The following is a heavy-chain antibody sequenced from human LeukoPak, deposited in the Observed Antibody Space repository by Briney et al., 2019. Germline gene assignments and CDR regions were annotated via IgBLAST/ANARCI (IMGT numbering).Heavy chain of an antibody. D-gene: IGHD6-19*01. V-gene: IGHV3-23*01. CDR1: GFTFSSYA. CDR3: ASQYSSGWYLIDY. Sequence: GGSLRLSCAASGFTFSSYAMSWARHAPGKGLEWVSAISGSGGSTYYADSVKGRFTISRDNSKNTLYLQMNSLRAEDTAVYYCASQYSSGWYLIDYWGQGTLVTVSS. CDR2: ISGSGGST. J-gene: IGHJ4*02.